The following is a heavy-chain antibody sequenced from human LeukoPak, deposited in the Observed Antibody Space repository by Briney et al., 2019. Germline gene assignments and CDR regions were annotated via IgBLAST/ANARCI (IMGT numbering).Heavy chain of an antibody. CDR1: GYTFTSYD. V-gene: IGHV1-8*01. Sequence: ASVKVSCKASGYTFTSYDINWVRQATGQGLEWMGWMNPNSGNTGYAQKFQGRVTMTRNTSISTAYMELSSLRSEDTAVYYCARVVVGATVPHYWGQGTLVTVSS. J-gene: IGHJ4*02. CDR2: MNPNSGNT. D-gene: IGHD1-26*01. CDR3: ARVVVGATVPHY.